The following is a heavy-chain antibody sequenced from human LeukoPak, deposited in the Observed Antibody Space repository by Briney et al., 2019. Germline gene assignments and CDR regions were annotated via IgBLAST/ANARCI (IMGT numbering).Heavy chain of an antibody. D-gene: IGHD3-22*01. CDR2: INAGNGNT. V-gene: IGHV1-3*01. CDR3: ARDYYDSSGYYVGYYYYMDV. CDR1: GYTFTSYA. Sequence: ASVKVSCKASGYTFTSYAMHWVRQAPGQRLEWMGWINAGNGNTKYSQKFQGRVTITTDESTSTAYMELSSLRSEDTAVYYCARDYYDSSGYYVGYYYYMDVWGKGTTVTVSS. J-gene: IGHJ6*03.